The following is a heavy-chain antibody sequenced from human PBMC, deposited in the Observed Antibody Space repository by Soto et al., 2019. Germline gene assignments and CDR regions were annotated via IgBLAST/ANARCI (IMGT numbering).Heavy chain of an antibody. CDR3: ARHFWSSNSCPKGGHDC. Sequence: QEQLVESGGGVVQPGRSLRLSCAASEFTLSGYGMHWVRQAPGKGLEWIALIWNDGSKIYYADSVKGRFTVSRDNSQNTLYLHSNTLRAEDTAVYHCARHFWSSNSCPKGGHDCWGQVTLVTVSA. D-gene: IGHD2-2*01. CDR1: EFTLSGYG. CDR2: IWNDGSKI. V-gene: IGHV3-33*01. J-gene: IGHJ4*02.